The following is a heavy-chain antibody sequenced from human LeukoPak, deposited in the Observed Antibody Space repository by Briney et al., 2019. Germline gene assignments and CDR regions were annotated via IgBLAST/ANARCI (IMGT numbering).Heavy chain of an antibody. CDR1: GFTFSSYG. Sequence: GRSLRLSCAASGFTFSSYGMHWVRQAPGKGLEWVAVIRYDGSNKYYADSVKGRFTISRDNSKNTLYLQMNSLRAEDTAVYYCAREGAVLRYFDWLLLTPYFDSWGQGTLVTVSS. CDR3: AREGAVLRYFDWLLLTPYFDS. CDR2: IRYDGSNK. J-gene: IGHJ4*02. D-gene: IGHD3-9*01. V-gene: IGHV3-33*01.